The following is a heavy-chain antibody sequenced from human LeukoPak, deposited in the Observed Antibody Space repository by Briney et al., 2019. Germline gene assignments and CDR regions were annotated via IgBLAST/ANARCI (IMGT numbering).Heavy chain of an antibody. CDR3: ARGTGSMVRGVIIGRSRKHYGMDV. Sequence: ASVKVFCKASGYTFTSYDINWVRQATGQGLEWMGWMNPNSGNTGYAQKFQGRVTMTRNTSISTAYMELSSLRSEDTAVYYCARGTGSMVRGVIIGRSRKHYGMDVWGQGTTVTVSS. V-gene: IGHV1-8*01. CDR2: MNPNSGNT. D-gene: IGHD3-10*01. J-gene: IGHJ6*02. CDR1: GYTFTSYD.